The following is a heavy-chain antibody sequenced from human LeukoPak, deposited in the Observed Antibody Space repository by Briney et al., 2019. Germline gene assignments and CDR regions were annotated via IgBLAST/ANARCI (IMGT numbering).Heavy chain of an antibody. V-gene: IGHV4-61*01. Sequence: SETLSLTCTVSGGSISSSSYYWSWIRQPPGKGLEWIGYIYYSGSTNYNPSLKSRVTISVDTSKNQFSLKLSSVTAADTAVYYCARERGDGYNRVDAFDIWGQGTMVTVSS. J-gene: IGHJ3*02. CDR3: ARERGDGYNRVDAFDI. CDR1: GGSISSSSYY. D-gene: IGHD5-24*01. CDR2: IYYSGST.